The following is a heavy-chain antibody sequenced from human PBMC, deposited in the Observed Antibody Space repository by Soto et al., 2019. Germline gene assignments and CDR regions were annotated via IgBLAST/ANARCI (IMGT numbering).Heavy chain of an antibody. D-gene: IGHD3-10*01. Sequence: ASVKVSCKASGYTFTSYGISWVRQAPGQGLEWMGWISAYNGNTNYAQKLQGRVTMTTDTSTSTAYMELRSLRSDDTAVYYCARGPRITMVRGVGSGYYYYYCMDVWGQGTTVTVSS. V-gene: IGHV1-18*04. CDR2: ISAYNGNT. CDR3: ARGPRITMVRGVGSGYYYYYCMDV. J-gene: IGHJ6*02. CDR1: GYTFTSYG.